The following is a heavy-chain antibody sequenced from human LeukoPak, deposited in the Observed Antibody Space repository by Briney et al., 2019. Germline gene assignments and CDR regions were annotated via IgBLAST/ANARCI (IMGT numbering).Heavy chain of an antibody. CDR3: ATDNWNSFDY. D-gene: IGHD1-7*01. Sequence: ASVKVSCKASGYTFTSYGISWVRQAPGQGLEWVGWVSPYNGHTNYAQKFQGRVTMTTDTSTSTAYMEVRSLRSDDTAMYYCATDNWNSFDYWGQGTLVTVSS. V-gene: IGHV1-18*01. CDR2: VSPYNGHT. J-gene: IGHJ4*02. CDR1: GYTFTSYG.